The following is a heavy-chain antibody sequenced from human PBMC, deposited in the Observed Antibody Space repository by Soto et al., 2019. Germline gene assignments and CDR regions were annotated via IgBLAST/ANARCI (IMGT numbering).Heavy chain of an antibody. CDR2: VSTSGAT. CDR3: ARADYEILTGSYAMDV. V-gene: IGHV4-4*07. CDR1: DDFISSYY. D-gene: IGHD3-9*01. Sequence: QVQLQESGPRLVKPSETLSLTCTVSDDFISSYYWNWIRQPAGKGLEWIGRVSTSGATNYNPSLESRVTMSVDKYKKQFSLKLTSVTAADTAVYFCARADYEILTGSYAMDVWGQGTTVTVSS. J-gene: IGHJ6*02.